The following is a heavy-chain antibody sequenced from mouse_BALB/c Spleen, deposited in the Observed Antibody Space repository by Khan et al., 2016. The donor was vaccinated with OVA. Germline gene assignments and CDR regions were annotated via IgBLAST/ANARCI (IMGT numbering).Heavy chain of an antibody. CDR3: DRNYDYDEGLAY. Sequence: QVRLQQSGPGLVQPSQSLSITCAVSGFSLTSYGVHWVRQSPGKGLEWLGMIWSGGITDYNAAFISRLTINKANSKSQVFFKMNSLQTNDTAIYYCDRNYDYDEGLAYWGQGTLVTVSA. D-gene: IGHD2-4*01. CDR2: IWSGGIT. J-gene: IGHJ3*01. V-gene: IGHV2-2*02. CDR1: GFSLTSYG.